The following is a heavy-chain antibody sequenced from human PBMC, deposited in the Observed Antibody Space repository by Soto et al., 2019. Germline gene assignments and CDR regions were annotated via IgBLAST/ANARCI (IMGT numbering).Heavy chain of an antibody. D-gene: IGHD2-2*02. CDR3: AREGRGKRAGYNGLVSLGY. V-gene: IGHV1-69*06. Sequence: SVKVSCKVSGSRFSNYVISWVRQAPGHGLEWLGRIIPIFNSTKYAQSFQGRVTITADKSTSTASLELSSLRSDDTAVYYCAREGRGKRAGYNGLVSLGYWGQGTLVTVSS. CDR1: GSRFSNYV. CDR2: IIPIFNST. J-gene: IGHJ4*02.